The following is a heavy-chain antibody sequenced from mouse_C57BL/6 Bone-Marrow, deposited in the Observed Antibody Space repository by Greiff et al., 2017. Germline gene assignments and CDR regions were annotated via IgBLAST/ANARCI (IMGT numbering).Heavy chain of an antibody. V-gene: IGHV1-39*01. J-gene: IGHJ4*01. CDR1: GYSFTDYN. CDR2: INPNYGTT. D-gene: IGHD2-4*01. Sequence: VQLQQSGPELVKPGASVQISCKASGYSFTDYNMNWVKQSNGTSLEWIGVINPNYGTTSYNQKFQGKATLTVDQSSSTAYMQLNSLTSEDSAVYYCARGYDYDYAMDYWGQGTSVTVSS. CDR3: ARGYDYDYAMDY.